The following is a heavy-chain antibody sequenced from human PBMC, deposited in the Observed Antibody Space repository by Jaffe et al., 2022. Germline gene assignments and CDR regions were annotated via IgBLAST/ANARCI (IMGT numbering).Heavy chain of an antibody. V-gene: IGHV4-59*01. CDR3: ARAAVVPAAYNWFDP. CDR1: GGSISSYY. Sequence: QVQLQESGPGLVKPSETLSLTCTVSGGSISSYYWSWIRQPPGKGLEWIGYIYYSGSTNYNPSLKSRVTISVDTSKNQFSLKLSSVTAADTAVYYCARAAVVPAAYNWFDPWGQGTLVTVSS. J-gene: IGHJ5*02. D-gene: IGHD2-2*01. CDR2: IYYSGST.